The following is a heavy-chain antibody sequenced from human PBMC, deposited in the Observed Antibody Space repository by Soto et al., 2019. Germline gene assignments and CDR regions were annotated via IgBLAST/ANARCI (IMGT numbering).Heavy chain of an antibody. CDR3: SNFLMGYRWGTFDI. CDR1: GFTLTSHA. D-gene: IGHD3-16*02. J-gene: IGHJ3*02. V-gene: IGHV3-23*01. CDR2: VTINGGGT. Sequence: EVQLSESGGGFVQPGGSLRLSCAASGFTLTSHAMSWVRQAPGKGLEWVSTVTINGGGTYYGDSVKGRFTISRDNSKNTVYLQMNSLRPDDTAVYYCSNFLMGYRWGTFDIWGQGTMVIVSS.